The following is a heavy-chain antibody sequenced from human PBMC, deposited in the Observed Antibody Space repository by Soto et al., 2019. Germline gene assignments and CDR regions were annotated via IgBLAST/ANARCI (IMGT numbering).Heavy chain of an antibody. Sequence: GASVKVSCKASGFTFTSSAVQWVRQARGQRLEWIGWIVVGSGNTNYAQKFQERVTITRDMSTSTAYMELSSLRSEDTAVYYCAVKTYYYDSSGYSPYYFDYGGQGTLVTVSS. J-gene: IGHJ4*02. V-gene: IGHV1-58*01. CDR1: GFTFTSSA. CDR2: IVVGSGNT. D-gene: IGHD3-22*01. CDR3: AVKTYYYDSSGYSPYYFDY.